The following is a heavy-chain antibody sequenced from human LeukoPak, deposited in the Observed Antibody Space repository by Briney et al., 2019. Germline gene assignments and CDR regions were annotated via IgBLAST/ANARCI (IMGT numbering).Heavy chain of an antibody. V-gene: IGHV1-18*01. CDR3: ARDSDILTGYYVPTPHDY. CDR1: GGTFSSYA. J-gene: IGHJ4*02. D-gene: IGHD3-9*01. Sequence: ASVKVSCKASGGTFSSYAISWVRQAPGQGLEWMGWISAYNGNTNYAQKLQGRVTMTTDTSTSTAYMELRSLRSDDTAVYYCARDSDILTGYYVPTPHDYWGQGTLVTVSS. CDR2: ISAYNGNT.